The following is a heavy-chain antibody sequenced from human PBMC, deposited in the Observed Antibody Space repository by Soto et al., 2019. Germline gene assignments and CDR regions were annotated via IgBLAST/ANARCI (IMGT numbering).Heavy chain of an antibody. V-gene: IGHV5-10-1*01. CDR1: GYSFTSYW. Sequence: GESLKISCKGSGYSFTSYWISWVRQMPGKGLEWMGRIDPSDSYTNYSPSFQGHVAISADKSISTAYLQWSSLKASDTAVYYCARGKRGSSWYRGEEKYYYYGMDVWGQGTPVTVSS. J-gene: IGHJ6*02. D-gene: IGHD6-13*01. CDR3: ARGKRGSSWYRGEEKYYYYGMDV. CDR2: IDPSDSYT.